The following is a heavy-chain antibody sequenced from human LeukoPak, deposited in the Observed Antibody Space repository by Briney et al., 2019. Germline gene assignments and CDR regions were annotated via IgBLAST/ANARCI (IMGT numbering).Heavy chain of an antibody. D-gene: IGHD4-17*01. V-gene: IGHV4-59*12. J-gene: IGHJ4*02. CDR1: GGSISSYY. CDR3: ARASYGDYLGY. Sequence: PSETLSLTCTVSGGSISSYYWSWIRQPPGKGLEWIGYIYYSGSTNYNPSLKSRVTISVDTSKNQFSLKLSSVTAADTAVYYCARASYGDYLGYWGQGTLVTVSS. CDR2: IYYSGST.